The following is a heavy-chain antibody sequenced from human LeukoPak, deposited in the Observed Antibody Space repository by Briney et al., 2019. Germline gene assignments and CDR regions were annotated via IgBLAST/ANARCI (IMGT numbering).Heavy chain of an antibody. CDR3: ARAHWGLPDDY. J-gene: IGHJ4*02. V-gene: IGHV5-51*01. CDR2: IYPDDSDI. D-gene: IGHD7-27*01. Sequence: GESLKISCKGSGYSFTNYWIGWVRQMPGKGLEWMGIIYPDDSDIRYNPSFQGQVTISADKSISTAYLQWSSLKFSDTAMYYCARAHWGLPDDYWGQGTLVTVSS. CDR1: GYSFTNYW.